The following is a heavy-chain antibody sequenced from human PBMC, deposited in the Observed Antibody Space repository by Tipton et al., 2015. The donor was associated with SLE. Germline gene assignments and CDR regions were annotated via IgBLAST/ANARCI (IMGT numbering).Heavy chain of an antibody. Sequence: LRLSCTVSGGSISSHYWSWIRQPPGKGLEWIGYIYYSGSTYYNPSLKSRLTISVDTSKNQFSLKLSSVTAADTAVYYCARDYYDNIGVNAFDIWGQGTMVTVSS. J-gene: IGHJ3*02. CDR3: ARDYYDNIGVNAFDI. CDR1: GGSISSHY. V-gene: IGHV4-59*11. CDR2: IYYSGST. D-gene: IGHD3-22*01.